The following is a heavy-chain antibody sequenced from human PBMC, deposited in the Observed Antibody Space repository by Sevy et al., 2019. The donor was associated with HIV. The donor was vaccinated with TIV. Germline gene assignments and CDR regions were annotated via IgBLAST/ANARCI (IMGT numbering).Heavy chain of an antibody. CDR2: IYSGGST. J-gene: IGHJ6*02. CDR1: GFTVSSNY. CDR3: AGPSGGYYDSSGYYYVTHNYGMDV. Sequence: GGSLRLSCAASGFTVSSNYMSWVRQAPGKGLEWVSVIYSGGSTYYADSVKGRFTISRDNSKNTLYLQMNSLRAEDTAVYYCAGPSGGYYDSSGYYYVTHNYGMDVWGQGTTVTVSS. V-gene: IGHV3-53*01. D-gene: IGHD3-22*01.